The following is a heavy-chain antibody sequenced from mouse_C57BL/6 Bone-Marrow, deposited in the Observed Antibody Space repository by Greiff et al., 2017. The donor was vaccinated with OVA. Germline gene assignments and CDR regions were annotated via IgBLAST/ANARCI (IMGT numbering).Heavy chain of an antibody. J-gene: IGHJ3*01. V-gene: IGHV1-55*01. CDR1: GYTFTSYW. Sequence: VQLQQPGAELVKPGASVKMSCKASGYTFTSYWITWVKQRPGQGLEWIGDIYPNNGGTSYNQKFKGKATLTVDKSSSTAYMELRSLTSEDSAVYYCARSGSSYVFAYWGQGTLVTVSA. CDR2: IYPNNGGT. CDR3: ARSGSSYVFAY. D-gene: IGHD1-1*01.